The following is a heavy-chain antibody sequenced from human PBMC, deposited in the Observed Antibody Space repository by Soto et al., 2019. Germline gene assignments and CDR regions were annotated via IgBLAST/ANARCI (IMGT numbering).Heavy chain of an antibody. CDR3: AGHGGAHYDSSGYHYALDY. J-gene: IGHJ4*02. D-gene: IGHD3-22*01. V-gene: IGHV5-10-1*01. CDR1: GYSFRNNW. CDR2: IDLSDSYK. Sequence: GESLKISCKGSGYSFRNNWITWVRQMPGEGLEWMGRIDLSDSYKSYSPSFQGHVSFSADTSINTAYLQWSSLRASDTAMYYCAGHGGAHYDSSGYHYALDYWGQGTPVIVAS.